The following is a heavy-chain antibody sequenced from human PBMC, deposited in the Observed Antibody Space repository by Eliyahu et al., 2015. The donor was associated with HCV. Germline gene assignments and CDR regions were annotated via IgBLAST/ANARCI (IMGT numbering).Heavy chain of an antibody. J-gene: IGHJ1*01. D-gene: IGHD2-15*01. CDR3: ARARGGYCSGGSCFSAKYFQH. CDR1: GXSFSXYY. V-gene: IGHV4-34*01. Sequence: QVQLQQWGAGLLKPSGTLSLTCAXYGXSFSXYYWXWIRQPPGKGLEWIGEINHSGSTNYHPSLKSRVTISVDTSKNQFSLRLSSVTAADTAVYYCARARGGYCSGGSCFSAKYFQHWGPGTLVTVSS. CDR2: INHSGST.